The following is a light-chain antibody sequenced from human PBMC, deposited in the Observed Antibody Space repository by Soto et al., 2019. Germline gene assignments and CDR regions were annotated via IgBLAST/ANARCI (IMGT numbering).Light chain of an antibody. CDR1: QGISGW. CDR3: QQGNSFLLT. V-gene: IGKV1-12*01. J-gene: IGKJ4*01. CDR2: DAS. Sequence: IQMTHSPSSVSASVGDRLTITCXASQGISGWLAWYQQKPGKAPNLLIYDASTLRNGVPSRFSGSGSGTYFTLTISNLQPEDFATYYCQQGNSFLLTFCGVTKVDIK.